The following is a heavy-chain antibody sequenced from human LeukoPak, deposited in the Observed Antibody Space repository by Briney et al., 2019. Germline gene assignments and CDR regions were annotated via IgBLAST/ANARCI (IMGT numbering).Heavy chain of an antibody. CDR2: INPNSGST. CDR3: ARGDCSTTSCYFDWFDP. V-gene: IGHV1-2*02. Sequence: ASVKVSCKASGYTFTGYYMHWVRQAPGQGLEWMGWINPNSGSTNYAQMFQGRVTMTGDTSISTAYMELSRLRSDDTAVYYCARGDCSTTSCYFDWFDPWGQGTLVTVSS. CDR1: GYTFTGYY. J-gene: IGHJ5*02. D-gene: IGHD2-2*01.